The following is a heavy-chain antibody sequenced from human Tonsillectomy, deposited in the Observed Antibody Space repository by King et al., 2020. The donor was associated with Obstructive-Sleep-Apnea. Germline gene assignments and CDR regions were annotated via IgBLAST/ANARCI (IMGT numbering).Heavy chain of an antibody. D-gene: IGHD5-12*01. CDR3: AKEGSSSGYYSVFGGFDI. J-gene: IGHJ3*02. CDR1: GFTFSSYD. CDR2: IKFYGSDK. V-gene: IGHV3-30*02. Sequence: HVQLVESGGGVVQPGGSLRLSCAASGFTFSSYDMHWVRQAPGKGLEGVAFIKFYGSDKFYLDSVKGRFTISRDNSGNTLYLQMKSLRTEDTAVYYCAKEGSSSGYYSVFGGFDIWGQGTMVTVSS.